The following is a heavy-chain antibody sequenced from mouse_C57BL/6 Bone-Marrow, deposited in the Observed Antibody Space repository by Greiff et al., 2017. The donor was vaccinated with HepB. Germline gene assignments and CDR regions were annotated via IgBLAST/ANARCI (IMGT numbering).Heavy chain of an antibody. CDR3: ARSDGSRFYAMDY. V-gene: IGHV1-54*01. CDR2: INPGSGGT. D-gene: IGHD1-1*01. J-gene: IGHJ4*01. Sequence: VQLQQSGAELVRPGTSVKVSCKASGYAFTNYLIEWVKQRPGQGLEWIGVINPGSGGTNYNEKFKGKATLTADKSSSTAYMQLSSLTSEDSAVYFCARSDGSRFYAMDYWGQGTSVTVSS. CDR1: GYAFTNYL.